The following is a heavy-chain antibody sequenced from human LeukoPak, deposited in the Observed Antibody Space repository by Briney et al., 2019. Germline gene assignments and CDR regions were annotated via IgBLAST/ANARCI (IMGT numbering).Heavy chain of an antibody. CDR2: ISSSSSYI. Sequence: GGSLRLSCAASGFTFSSYSMNWVRQAPGKGLEWVSSISSSSSYIYYADSLKGRFTISRDNAKNSLYLQMNSLRAEDTAVYYCARDRGAYYYDSSGSPRTYNWFDPWGQGTLVTVSS. D-gene: IGHD3-22*01. V-gene: IGHV3-21*01. J-gene: IGHJ5*02. CDR1: GFTFSSYS. CDR3: ARDRGAYYYDSSGSPRTYNWFDP.